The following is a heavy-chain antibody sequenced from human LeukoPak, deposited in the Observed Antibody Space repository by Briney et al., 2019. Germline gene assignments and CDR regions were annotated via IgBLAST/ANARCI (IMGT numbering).Heavy chain of an antibody. Sequence: PGGSLRLSCAASGFTFSSYRMSWVRQAPGKGLEWVANIKQDGSEKYYVDSVKGRFTISRDNAKNSLYLQMNSLRAEDTAVYYCARWAVAGIAGWFDPWGQGTLVTVSS. J-gene: IGHJ5*02. CDR1: GFTFSSYR. CDR3: ARWAVAGIAGWFDP. V-gene: IGHV3-7*03. CDR2: IKQDGSEK. D-gene: IGHD6-19*01.